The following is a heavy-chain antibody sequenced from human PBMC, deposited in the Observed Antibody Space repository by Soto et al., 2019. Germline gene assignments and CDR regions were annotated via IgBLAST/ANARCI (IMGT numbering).Heavy chain of an antibody. CDR3: ARDSIAAAGTDY. Sequence: VASVKVSCKASGGIFSSYTIAWVRQAPGQGLEWMGEIIPLFGTTNYVEKFQGRLTITADASTSTAYMELSSLRSEDTAMYYCARDSIAAAGTDYWGQGTLVTVSS. J-gene: IGHJ4*02. D-gene: IGHD6-13*01. CDR1: GGIFSSYT. V-gene: IGHV1-69*13. CDR2: IIPLFGTT.